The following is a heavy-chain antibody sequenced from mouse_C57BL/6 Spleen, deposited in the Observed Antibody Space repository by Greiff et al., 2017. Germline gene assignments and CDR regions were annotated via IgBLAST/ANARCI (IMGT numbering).Heavy chain of an antibody. D-gene: IGHD4-1*01. V-gene: IGHV3-1*01. CDR2: ISYSGST. J-gene: IGHJ3*01. CDR1: GYSITSGYD. Sequence: EVQLQQSGPGMVKPSQSLSLTCTVTGYSITSGYDWHWIRHFPGNKLEWMGYISYSGSTNYNPSLKSRISITHDTSKNHFFLKLNSVTTEDTATYYCARGFLTGTSWFAYWGQGTLVTVSA. CDR3: ARGFLTGTSWFAY.